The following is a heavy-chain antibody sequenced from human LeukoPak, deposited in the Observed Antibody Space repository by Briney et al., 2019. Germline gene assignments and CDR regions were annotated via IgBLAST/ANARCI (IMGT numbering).Heavy chain of an antibody. Sequence: GGSLRLSCAGSRFTFSRYNMNWVRLAPGRGLECLSYIDRAGTSIYYADSVKGRFTISRDDAKNSLYLQMNGLRVEDTAIYYCAKDFPHYYEVPHGMDVWGQGTTVTV. V-gene: IGHV3-48*03. CDR3: AKDFPHYYEVPHGMDV. D-gene: IGHD3-22*01. CDR1: RFTFSRYN. J-gene: IGHJ6*02. CDR2: IDRAGTSI.